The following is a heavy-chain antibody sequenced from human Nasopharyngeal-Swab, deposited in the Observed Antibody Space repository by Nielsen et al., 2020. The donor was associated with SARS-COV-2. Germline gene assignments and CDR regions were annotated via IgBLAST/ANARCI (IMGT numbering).Heavy chain of an antibody. Sequence: WILQPPGKGLEWIGRIYTSGSTNYNPSLKSRVTISVDTSKNQFSLKLSSVTAADTAVYYCARGYCSGGSCYSDYYYGMDVWGQGTTVTVSS. J-gene: IGHJ6*02. V-gene: IGHV4-61*02. CDR2: IYTSGST. CDR3: ARGYCSGGSCYSDYYYGMDV. D-gene: IGHD2-15*01.